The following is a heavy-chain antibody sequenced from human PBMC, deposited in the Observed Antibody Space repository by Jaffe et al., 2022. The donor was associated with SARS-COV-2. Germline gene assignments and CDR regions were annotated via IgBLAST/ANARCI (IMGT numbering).Heavy chain of an antibody. J-gene: IGHJ5*02. CDR2: IYTSGST. Sequence: QVQLQESGPGLVKPSQTLSLTCSVSGGSISSGNYYWSWIRQPAGKGLEWIGRIYTSGSTNYNPSLESRVTISVDTSKNQFSLKLSSVTAADTAVYYCASQKNYCGGDCYPSWFDPWGQGTLVTVSS. CDR3: ASQKNYCGGDCYPSWFDP. V-gene: IGHV4-61*02. D-gene: IGHD2-21*02. CDR1: GGSISSGNYY.